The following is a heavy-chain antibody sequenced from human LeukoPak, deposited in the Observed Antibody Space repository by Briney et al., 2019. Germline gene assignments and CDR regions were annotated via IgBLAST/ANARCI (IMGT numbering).Heavy chain of an antibody. V-gene: IGHV3-74*01. CDR2: INSDGSST. CDR3: ARDRDYGDYVDY. Sequence: GGSLRLSRAASGFTFSSYWMHWVRQAPGKGLVWVSRINSDGSSTSYADSVKGRFTISRDNAKNTLYLQMNSLRAEDTAVYYCARDRDYGDYVDYWGQGTLVTVSS. J-gene: IGHJ4*02. CDR1: GFTFSSYW. D-gene: IGHD4-17*01.